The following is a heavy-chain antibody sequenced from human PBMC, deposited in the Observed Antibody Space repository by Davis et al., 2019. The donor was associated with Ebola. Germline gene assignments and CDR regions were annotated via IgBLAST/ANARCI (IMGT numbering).Heavy chain of an antibody. D-gene: IGHD2-15*01. J-gene: IGHJ5*02. CDR1: GGSIISSTHF. V-gene: IGHV4-39*01. CDR3: ARHLIGYCGGGTCHEEALNWFDP. Sequence: PSETLSLTCAVSGGSIISSTHFWGWIRQPPGKGLEWIGSIFYSGSTYYNPSLKSRVSMTVDTSKHYFSLKLSSVTAADMAVYYCARHLIGYCGGGTCHEEALNWFDPWGQGALVTVSS. CDR2: IFYSGST.